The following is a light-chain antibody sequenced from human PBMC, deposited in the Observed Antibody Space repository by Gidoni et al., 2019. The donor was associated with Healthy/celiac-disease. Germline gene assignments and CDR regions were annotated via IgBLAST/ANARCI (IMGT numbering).Light chain of an antibody. V-gene: IGKV3-11*01. CDR3: QQRSNWPPIT. CDR2: DAS. CDR1: QSVSSY. J-gene: IGKJ5*01. Sequence: EIVLTQYPATLSLSPGERATLSCRASQSVSSYLAWYQQKPGQAPSLLIYDASNRATGIPARFSGSGSGTDFTLTISSLEPEYFAVYYCQQRSNWPPITFGQXTRLEIK.